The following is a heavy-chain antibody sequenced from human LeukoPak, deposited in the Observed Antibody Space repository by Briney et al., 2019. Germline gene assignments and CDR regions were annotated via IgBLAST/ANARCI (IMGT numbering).Heavy chain of an antibody. D-gene: IGHD2-2*01. Sequence: GGSLRLSCAASGFTSSSYGMHWVRQAPGKGLEWVAVIWYDGSNKYYADSVKGRFTISRDNSKNTLYLQMNSLRAEDTAVYYCAGGPVPVSRLYYYGMDVWGQGTTVTVSS. V-gene: IGHV3-33*01. CDR3: AGGPVPVSRLYYYGMDV. J-gene: IGHJ6*02. CDR1: GFTSSSYG. CDR2: IWYDGSNK.